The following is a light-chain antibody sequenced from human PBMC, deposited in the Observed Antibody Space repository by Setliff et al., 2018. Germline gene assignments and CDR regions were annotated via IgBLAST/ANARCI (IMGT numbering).Light chain of an antibody. V-gene: IGLV2-8*01. CDR1: SSDVGAYNY. Sequence: QSALAQPPSASGSPGQSLTISCTGTSSDVGAYNYVSWYQQHPGKAPKLMIYDVIHRPSGISNRFSGSKSGNTASLTVSGLQAEDEADYYCSSYAGNYIYVFGTGTKV. CDR2: DVI. J-gene: IGLJ1*01. CDR3: SSYAGNYIYV.